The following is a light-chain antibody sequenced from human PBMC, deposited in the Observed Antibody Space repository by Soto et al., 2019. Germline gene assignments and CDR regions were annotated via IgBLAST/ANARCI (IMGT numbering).Light chain of an antibody. CDR3: SSYAGSGNWV. CDR1: SSDVGGYNS. V-gene: IGLV2-8*01. CDR2: EV. Sequence: QSVLTQPPSASGSPGQSVTISCTGASSDVGGYNSVSWYQQHPGKAPKRIISEVNSGVPDRFSGSKSGNTASLTVSGLQAEYEADYYCSSYAGSGNWVFGGGTKLTVL. J-gene: IGLJ3*02.